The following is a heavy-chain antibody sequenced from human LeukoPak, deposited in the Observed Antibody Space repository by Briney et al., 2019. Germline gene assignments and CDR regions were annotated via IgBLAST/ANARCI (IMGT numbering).Heavy chain of an antibody. CDR2: MSYDGSNT. CDR1: GFTFSSYA. CDR3: TRAPTALDY. J-gene: IGHJ4*01. Sequence: GRSLRLSCAASGFTFSSYAMHWVRQAPGKGLEWVALMSYDGSNTYYTDSVKGRFTISRDNAKNSLYLQMDSLRDEDTAGYYFTRAPTALDYWGHDTMVTGSS. V-gene: IGHV3-30*14.